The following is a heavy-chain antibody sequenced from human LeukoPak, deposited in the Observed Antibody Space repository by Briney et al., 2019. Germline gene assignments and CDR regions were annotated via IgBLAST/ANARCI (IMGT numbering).Heavy chain of an antibody. Sequence: GASVKVSCKASGYTFTSYGISWVRQAPGQGLEWMGWISAYNGNTNYAQKLQGRVTMTTDTSTSTAYMELRSLRSDDTAVYYCARIITIFGVVNSPLDYWGQGTLVTVSS. CDR1: GYTFTSYG. CDR3: ARIITIFGVVNSPLDY. J-gene: IGHJ4*02. CDR2: ISAYNGNT. V-gene: IGHV1-18*01. D-gene: IGHD3-3*01.